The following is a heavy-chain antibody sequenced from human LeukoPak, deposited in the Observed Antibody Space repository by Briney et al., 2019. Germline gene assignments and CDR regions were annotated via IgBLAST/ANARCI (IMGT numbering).Heavy chain of an antibody. J-gene: IGHJ3*02. CDR1: GGSISRYY. D-gene: IGHD1-26*01. CDR2: IYYSGST. Sequence: SSETLSLTCTVSGGSISRYYWSWIRQPPGKGLEWIGYIYYSGSTNYNPSLKSRVTISVDTSKNHFSLKLSSVTAADTAVYYCAREESGDPGAFDIWGQGTMVTVSS. CDR3: AREESGDPGAFDI. V-gene: IGHV4-59*12.